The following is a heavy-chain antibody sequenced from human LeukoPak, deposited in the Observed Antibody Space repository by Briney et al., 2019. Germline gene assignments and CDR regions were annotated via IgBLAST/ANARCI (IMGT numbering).Heavy chain of an antibody. CDR2: IYHSGST. CDR3: ARVGGMTTINNAAFDI. Sequence: PSETLSLTCSVSGGSINSDYWNWIRQPPGKGLEWIGYIYHSGSTNYNPSLKSRVTISIDKSKKQFSLKLISVTAADTAVYYCARVGGMTTINNAAFDIWGQGTMVTVSS. D-gene: IGHD4-4*01. CDR1: GGSINSDY. V-gene: IGHV4-59*01. J-gene: IGHJ3*02.